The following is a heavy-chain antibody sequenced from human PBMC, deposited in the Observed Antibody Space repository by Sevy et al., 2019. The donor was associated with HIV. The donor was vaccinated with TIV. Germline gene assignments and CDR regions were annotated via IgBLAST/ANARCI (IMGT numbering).Heavy chain of an antibody. CDR3: ARVDYGDYEVDY. J-gene: IGHJ4*02. CDR2: INPNSGGT. Sequence: ASVKVSCKASGYTFTGYYMHWVRQAPGQGLEWMGRINPNSGGTNYAQKFQGRVTMTRDTSISTAYMELGRLGSDDTAVYYCARVDYGDYEVDYWGQGTLVTVSS. CDR1: GYTFTGYY. V-gene: IGHV1-2*06. D-gene: IGHD4-17*01.